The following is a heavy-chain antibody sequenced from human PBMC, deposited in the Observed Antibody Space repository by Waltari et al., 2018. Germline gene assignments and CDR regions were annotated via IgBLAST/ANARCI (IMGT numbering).Heavy chain of an antibody. CDR2: IYYSGST. CDR3: ARADYSSSWIDY. J-gene: IGHJ4*02. D-gene: IGHD6-13*01. CDR1: GGPISSGGYY. Sequence: QVQLQESGPGLVKPSQTLSLTCTVSGGPISSGGYYWSWLRQHPGKGLEWIGYIYYSGSTYYNPSLKSRVTISVDTSKNQFSLKLSSVTAADTAVYYCARADYSSSWIDYWGQGTLVTVSS. V-gene: IGHV4-31*03.